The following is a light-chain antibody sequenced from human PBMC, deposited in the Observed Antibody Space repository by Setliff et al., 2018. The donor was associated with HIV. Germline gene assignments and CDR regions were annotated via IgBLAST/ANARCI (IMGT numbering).Light chain of an antibody. V-gene: IGLV2-23*02. J-gene: IGLJ3*02. CDR2: DVS. CDR1: SSDVGGYNY. Sequence: QSALTQPASVSGSPGQSITIPCTGTSSDVGGYNYVSWYQQHPGKAPKVMIYDVSKRPSGISNRFSGSKSGNTASLTISGLQAEDETDYYCCSYAGTSWVFGGGTKVTVL. CDR3: CSYAGTSWV.